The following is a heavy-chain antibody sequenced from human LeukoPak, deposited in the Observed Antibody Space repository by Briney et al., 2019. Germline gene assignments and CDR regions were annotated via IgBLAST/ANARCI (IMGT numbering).Heavy chain of an antibody. D-gene: IGHD3-10*01. CDR3: ARGGGITMVRGVIINRSTVEYFQH. V-gene: IGHV1-2*02. J-gene: IGHJ1*01. CDR2: INPNSGGT. Sequence: VASVKVSCKASGYTFTGYYMHWVRQAPGQGLEWMGWINPNSGGTNYAQKFQGRVTMTRDTSISTAYMELSRLRSDDTAVYYCARGGGITMVRGVIINRSTVEYFQHWGRGTLVTVSS. CDR1: GYTFTGYY.